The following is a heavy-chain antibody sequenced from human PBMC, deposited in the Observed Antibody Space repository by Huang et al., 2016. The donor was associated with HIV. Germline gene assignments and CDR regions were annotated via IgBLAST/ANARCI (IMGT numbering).Heavy chain of an antibody. CDR2: MNPNSGNT. D-gene: IGHD6-13*01. CDR1: GYTFTSYD. CDR3: ARGCGIAAAAADY. V-gene: IGHV1-8*03. J-gene: IGHJ4*02. Sequence: QVQLVQSGAEVKKPGASVKVSCKDSGYTFTSYDINWVQQATGQGLEWIGCMNPNSGNTGNAQKFQRRVTITRNTSISTAYRELCSLRSEDTAVYYCARGCGIAAAAADYWGQGTLVTVSS.